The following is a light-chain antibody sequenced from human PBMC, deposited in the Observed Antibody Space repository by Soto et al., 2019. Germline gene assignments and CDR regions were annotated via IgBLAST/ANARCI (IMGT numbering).Light chain of an antibody. J-gene: IGKJ5*01. Sequence: EIVLTQSPSTLSLSPVGRATLSCIPSQIVIGYLAWYQQKPRQAPRLLIYDASNRATGIPARFSGSGSGTDFTLTIRSLEPEDFAVYYCQQRSNWPPITFGQGTRLEIK. CDR1: QIVIGY. CDR3: QQRSNWPPIT. CDR2: DAS. V-gene: IGKV3-11*01.